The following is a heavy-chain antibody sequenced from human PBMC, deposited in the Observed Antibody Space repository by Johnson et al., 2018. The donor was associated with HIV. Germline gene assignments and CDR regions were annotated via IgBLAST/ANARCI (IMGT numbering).Heavy chain of an antibody. J-gene: IGHJ3*02. D-gene: IGHD3-22*01. CDR2: ISSGGSTK. Sequence: QVQLVESGGGLVKPGGSLRLSCAASGFTFSDYYMSWIRQAPGKGLEWVSYISSGGSTKYYADSVTGRLTISRDNAKNSLYLQMNSLRAEDTAVNYCARGRPSGSHDAFDIWGQGTMVTVSS. CDR3: ARGRPSGSHDAFDI. CDR1: GFTFSDYY. V-gene: IGHV3-11*04.